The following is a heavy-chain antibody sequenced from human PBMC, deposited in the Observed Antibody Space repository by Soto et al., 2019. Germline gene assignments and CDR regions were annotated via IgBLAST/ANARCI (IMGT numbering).Heavy chain of an antibody. J-gene: IGHJ4*02. Sequence: GGSLRRSCAASGFTFSSYWMHWVRQAPGKGLVWVSRINSDGSSTSYADSVKGRFTISRDNAKNTLYLQMNSLRAEDTAVYYCAREGARSSSWPFDYWGQGTLVTVSS. D-gene: IGHD6-13*01. CDR1: GFTFSSYW. V-gene: IGHV3-74*01. CDR2: INSDGSST. CDR3: AREGARSSSWPFDY.